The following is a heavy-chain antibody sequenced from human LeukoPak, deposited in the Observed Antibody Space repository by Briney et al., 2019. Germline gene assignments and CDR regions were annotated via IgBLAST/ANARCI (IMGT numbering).Heavy chain of an antibody. D-gene: IGHD6-13*01. J-gene: IGHJ4*02. CDR2: IYQNGNT. V-gene: IGHV4-30-2*01. CDR1: GGSISSGGYS. CDR3: GRGGIAAAASGIDY. Sequence: SQTLSLTCAVSGGSISSGGYSRSWIRQPPGKGLEWIGYIYQNGNTYYNPSLKSRVTISVDRSKNQFPLNLSSVTAADTAVYYCGRGGIAAAASGIDYWGQGTLVAVSS.